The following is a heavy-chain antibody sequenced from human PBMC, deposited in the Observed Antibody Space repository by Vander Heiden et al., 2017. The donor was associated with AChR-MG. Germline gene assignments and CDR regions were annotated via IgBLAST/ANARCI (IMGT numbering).Heavy chain of an antibody. CDR3: ARTASGVCPGTVGFDF. CDR2: IGWNDSK. Sequence: QVTLWDSGPALVQPTQTLTLTCTLSGSSLSRSGMRVSCVRQPPGKALEWLAFIGWNDSKYYNRSLKTRNTSAKDTSKNQAVLKMTNMDPVDTATYFCARTASGVCPGTVGFDFWGQGVLVTVSS. J-gene: IGHJ4*02. V-gene: IGHV2-70*20. D-gene: IGHD2-8*02. CDR1: GSSLSRSGMR.